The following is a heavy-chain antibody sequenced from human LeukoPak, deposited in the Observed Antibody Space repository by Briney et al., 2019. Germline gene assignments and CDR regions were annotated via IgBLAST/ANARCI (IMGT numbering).Heavy chain of an antibody. CDR1: GGTFSSYA. V-gene: IGHV1-69*06. J-gene: IGHJ6*04. D-gene: IGHD4-17*01. Sequence: SVKVSCKAPGGTFSSYAISCVRQAPGQGLEWMGGIIPIFGTANYAQKFQGRVTITADKSTSTGYMELSSLRSEDTAVYYCARISIGVYGDYYYGMDVWGKGTTVTVSS. CDR3: ARISIGVYGDYYYGMDV. CDR2: IIPIFGTA.